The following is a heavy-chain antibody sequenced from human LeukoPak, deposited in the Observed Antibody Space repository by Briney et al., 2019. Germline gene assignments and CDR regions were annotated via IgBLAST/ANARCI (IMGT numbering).Heavy chain of an antibody. J-gene: IGHJ3*01. CDR2: IYHSGST. Sequence: SETLSLTCAVSGYSISSGYYWGWIRQPPGKGLEWIGSIYHSGSTYYNPSLKSRVTISVDTSKSQFSLKLSSVTAADTAVYYCASLTMMTYWGQGTMVTVSS. V-gene: IGHV4-38-2*01. CDR3: ASLTMMTY. D-gene: IGHD3-22*01. CDR1: GYSISSGYY.